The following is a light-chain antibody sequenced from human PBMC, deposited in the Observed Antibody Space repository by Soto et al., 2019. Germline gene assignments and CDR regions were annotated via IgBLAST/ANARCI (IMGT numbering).Light chain of an antibody. Sequence: QSALTQPAAVSGSPGQSITISCTGTSSDVGGYNYVSWYQQHPGKAPKPMIYEVTNRPSGVSNLFSGSKSGNTSSLTISGLQAEDEAVYYCRSYPSNSTLVFCAGTKLTVL. V-gene: IGLV2-14*01. CDR2: EVT. J-gene: IGLJ3*02. CDR1: SSDVGGYNY. CDR3: RSYPSNSTLV.